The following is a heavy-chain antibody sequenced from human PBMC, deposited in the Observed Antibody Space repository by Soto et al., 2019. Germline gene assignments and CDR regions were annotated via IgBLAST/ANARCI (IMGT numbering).Heavy chain of an antibody. J-gene: IGHJ4*02. CDR2: INEDGSKK. CDR3: SRTLNY. CDR1: GFTFSTYW. V-gene: IGHV3-7*01. Sequence: GGSLILSCAASGFTFSTYWMDWVRQTPGKGLEWVANINEDGSKKNYVGSVKGRFTISRDNAKNSLYLQMSSLTAEDSALYYCSRTLNYLGQGTLVTVSS.